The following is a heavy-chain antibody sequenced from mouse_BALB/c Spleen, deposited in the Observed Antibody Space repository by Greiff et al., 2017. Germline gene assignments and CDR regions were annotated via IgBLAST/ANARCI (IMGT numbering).Heavy chain of an antibody. Sequence: VQLQQSGAELVRPGALVKLSCKASGFNIKDYYMHWVKQRPEQGLEWIGWIDPENGNTIYDPKFQGKASITADTSSNTAYLQLSSLTSEDTAVYYCARGAYYDYPWFAYWGQGTLVTVSA. CDR2: IDPENGNT. CDR1: GFNIKDYY. V-gene: IGHV14-1*02. J-gene: IGHJ3*01. D-gene: IGHD2-4*01. CDR3: ARGAYYDYPWFAY.